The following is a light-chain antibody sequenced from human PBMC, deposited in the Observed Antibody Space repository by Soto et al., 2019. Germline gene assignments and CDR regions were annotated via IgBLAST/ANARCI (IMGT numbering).Light chain of an antibody. V-gene: IGKV1-39*01. J-gene: IGKJ1*01. CDR3: QQYNSYSQT. CDR2: AAP. Sequence: DIQMTQSPSSLSASVGDRVTITCRASQSISSYLNWYQQKPGKAPKLLIYAAPSLQSGVPSRFSGSGSGTDFTLTISSLQPEDFATYYCQQYNSYSQTFGQGTKVDIK. CDR1: QSISSY.